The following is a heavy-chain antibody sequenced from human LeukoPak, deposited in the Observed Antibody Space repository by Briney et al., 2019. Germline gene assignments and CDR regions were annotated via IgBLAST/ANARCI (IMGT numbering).Heavy chain of an antibody. CDR3: AKGKASHDYAPVDS. CDR2: ISYDGTNK. CDR1: GITFSNYA. V-gene: IGHV3-30*18. J-gene: IGHJ4*02. D-gene: IGHD4-17*01. Sequence: PGRSLRLSCAASGITFSNYAMHWVRQAPGKGLEWVAAISYDGTNKYYTDSVKGRFTISRDNSKNTLFLQMNSLRVEDTAVYYCAKGKASHDYAPVDSWGQGTLVTVSS.